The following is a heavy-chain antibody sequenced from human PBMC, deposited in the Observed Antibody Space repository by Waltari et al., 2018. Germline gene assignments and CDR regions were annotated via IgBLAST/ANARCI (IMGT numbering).Heavy chain of an antibody. V-gene: IGHV4-39*07. CDR2: VYYDGYT. CDR1: NGSVSRATYY. D-gene: IGHD3-10*01. J-gene: IGHJ4*02. Sequence: HLQLQESGPGLVKPSETLSPTCTVSNGSVSRATYYWGWIRQPPGKGLAWIATVYYDGYTYYNPSLKSRVTISLDTSKNQFSLKLTSVTAADTAVYYCARGAGHFKPFDSWGQGTLVTVSS. CDR3: ARGAGHFKPFDS.